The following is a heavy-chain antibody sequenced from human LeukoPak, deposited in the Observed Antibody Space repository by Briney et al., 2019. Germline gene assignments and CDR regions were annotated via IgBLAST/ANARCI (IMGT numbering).Heavy chain of an antibody. Sequence: KASETVSLTCAVYGGSFSGYYWSWIRQPPGKGLEWIGEINHSGSTNYNPSLKSRVTISVDTSKNQFSLKLSSVTAADTAVYYCARCGIAAAGTSYYYYYMDVWGKGTTVTVSS. J-gene: IGHJ6*03. CDR3: ARCGIAAAGTSYYYYYMDV. D-gene: IGHD6-13*01. CDR1: GGSFSGYY. CDR2: INHSGST. V-gene: IGHV4-34*01.